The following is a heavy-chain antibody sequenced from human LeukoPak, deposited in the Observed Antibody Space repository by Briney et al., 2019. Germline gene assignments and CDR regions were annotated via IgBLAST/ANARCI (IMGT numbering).Heavy chain of an antibody. V-gene: IGHV3-11*04. Sequence: GGSLRLSCAAPGFTFSDYYVTWIRQAPGKGLEWVSYISRSGSSVITTHYADSVKGRFTISRDNAKNSLYLQMNSLRAEDTAVYYCARDQVPYYYGRQDYWGQGTLVTVSS. J-gene: IGHJ4*02. D-gene: IGHD3-10*01. CDR2: ISRSGSSVITT. CDR1: GFTFSDYY. CDR3: ARDQVPYYYGRQDY.